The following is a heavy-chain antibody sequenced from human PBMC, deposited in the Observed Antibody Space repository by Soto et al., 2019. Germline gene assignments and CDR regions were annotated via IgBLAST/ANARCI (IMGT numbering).Heavy chain of an antibody. CDR3: AMSTLEWLLYGYYYYGMDV. Sequence: ASVKVSCKASGYTFTSYGISWVRQAPGQGLEWMGWISAYNGNTNYAQKLQGRVTMTTDTSTSTAYMELRSLRSDDTAVYYCAMSTLEWLLYGYYYYGMDVWGQGTTVTVSS. J-gene: IGHJ6*02. CDR1: GYTFTSYG. V-gene: IGHV1-18*01. D-gene: IGHD3-3*01. CDR2: ISAYNGNT.